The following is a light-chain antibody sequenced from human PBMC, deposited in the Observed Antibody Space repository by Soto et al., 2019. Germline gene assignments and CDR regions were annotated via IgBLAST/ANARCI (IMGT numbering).Light chain of an antibody. J-gene: IGKJ3*01. Sequence: AIQLTQSPSSLSASVGDRVTITCRASQGIIRALAWYQQKPGKAPQLLIYDDSSLECGVPSSFSGSGSGTDFTLTISSLQPEDFATYYCQQFNSSPLTFGPGTKVDIK. CDR3: QQFNSSPLT. CDR2: DDS. V-gene: IGKV1-13*02. CDR1: QGIIRA.